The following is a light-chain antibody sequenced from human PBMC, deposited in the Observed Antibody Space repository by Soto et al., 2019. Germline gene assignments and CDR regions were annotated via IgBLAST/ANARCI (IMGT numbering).Light chain of an antibody. V-gene: IGKV1-39*01. CDR3: QQSYSTPPMYT. Sequence: DIQMTQSPSSLSASVGDRVTITCRASQSISSYLNWYQQKPGKAPKLLIYAASSLQSGVPSRFSGSGSATDFTLTIRSLQPEDFATYYCQQSYSTPPMYTFGQGTKLEIK. J-gene: IGKJ2*01. CDR2: AAS. CDR1: QSISSY.